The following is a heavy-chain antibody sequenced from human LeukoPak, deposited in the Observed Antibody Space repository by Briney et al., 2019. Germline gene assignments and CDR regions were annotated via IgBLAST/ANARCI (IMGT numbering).Heavy chain of an antibody. V-gene: IGHV3-74*01. J-gene: IGHJ4*02. CDR2: IKPDGSSI. CDR1: GFTFSSYW. Sequence: GGSLRLSCAASGFTFSSYWMNWVRQAPGKGLVWVARIKPDGSSISSADSVKGRFTISRDNAKNTLYLQMNSLRAEDTAVYYFATLYAGPTNYGGGGPLVPVPS. D-gene: IGHD3-16*01. CDR3: ATLYAGPTNY.